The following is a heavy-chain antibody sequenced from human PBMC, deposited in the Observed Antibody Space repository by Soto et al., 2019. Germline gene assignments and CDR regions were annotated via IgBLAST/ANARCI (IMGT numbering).Heavy chain of an antibody. J-gene: IGHJ5*02. Sequence: QLQLQESGSGLVKPSQTLSLTCAVSGGSISSGGYSWSWIRQPPGKGLEWIGYIYHSGSTYYNPSIKGRVTISVDRSKNQFSLKPSSVTAADTAVYYCARGKYYYDSSEGWFDPWGQGTLVTVSS. D-gene: IGHD3-22*01. CDR2: IYHSGST. CDR3: ARGKYYYDSSEGWFDP. CDR1: GGSISSGGYS. V-gene: IGHV4-30-2*01.